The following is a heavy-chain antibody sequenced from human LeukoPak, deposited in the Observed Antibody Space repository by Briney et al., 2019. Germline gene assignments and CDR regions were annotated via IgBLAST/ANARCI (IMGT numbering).Heavy chain of an antibody. V-gene: IGHV4-34*01. D-gene: IGHD1-1*01. Sequence: SETLSLTCAVYGGSFSGYYWSWIRQPPGKGLEWIGEINHSGSTNYNPSLKSRVTISVDTSKNQFSLKLSSVTAADTAVYYCARVGYLYGMDVWGQGTTVTVSS. CDR3: ARVGYLYGMDV. CDR1: GGSFSGYY. CDR2: INHSGST. J-gene: IGHJ6*02.